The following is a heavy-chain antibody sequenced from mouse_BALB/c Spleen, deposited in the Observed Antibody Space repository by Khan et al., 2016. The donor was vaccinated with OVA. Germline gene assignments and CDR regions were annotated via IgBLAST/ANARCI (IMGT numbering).Heavy chain of an antibody. D-gene: IGHD1-1*01. J-gene: IGHJ3*01. CDR3: TRRAYYYDSEGLAY. Sequence: EVELVESGGDLVKPGGSLKLSCAASGFTFSTYGMSWVRQAPDKRLEWVATVSTGGSYTYYPDSVKGRFTISRDNAKNTLYLQMSGLRSEDTAMFYCTRRAYYYDSEGLAYWGQGTLVTVSA. CDR1: GFTFSTYG. CDR2: VSTGGSYT. V-gene: IGHV5-6*01.